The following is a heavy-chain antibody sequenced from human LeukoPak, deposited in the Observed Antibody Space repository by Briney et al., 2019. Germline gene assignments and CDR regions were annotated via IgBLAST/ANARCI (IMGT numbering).Heavy chain of an antibody. CDR3: ASSAFYYDSSGYILDY. D-gene: IGHD3-22*01. CDR1: GGTFSSYA. Sequence: GASVKVSCKASGGTFSSYAISWVRQAPGQGLEWMGGIIPIFGTANYAQKFQGRVTITADESTSTAYMELSSLRSEDTAVYYCASSAFYYDSSGYILDYWGQGTLVTVSS. V-gene: IGHV1-69*13. J-gene: IGHJ4*02. CDR2: IIPIFGTA.